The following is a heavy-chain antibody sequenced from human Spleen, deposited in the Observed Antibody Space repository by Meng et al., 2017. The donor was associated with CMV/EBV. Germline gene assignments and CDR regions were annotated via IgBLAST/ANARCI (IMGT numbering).Heavy chain of an antibody. V-gene: IGHV1-2*02. CDR1: GYTFTGYY. CDR2: INPNSGGT. CDR3: ARDVISIIGVVIRDDTFDI. D-gene: IGHD3-3*01. J-gene: IGHJ3*02. Sequence: ASVKVSCKASGYTFTGYYMHWVRQAPGQGLEWMGWINPNSGGTNYAQKFQGRVTMTRDTSISTAYMELRSLRSDDTAMYYCARDVISIIGVVIRDDTFDIWGQGTMVTVSS.